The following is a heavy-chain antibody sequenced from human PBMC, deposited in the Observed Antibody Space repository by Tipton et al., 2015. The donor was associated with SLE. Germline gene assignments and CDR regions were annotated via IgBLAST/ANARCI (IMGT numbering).Heavy chain of an antibody. CDR1: GFTFSSYV. V-gene: IGHV3-23*01. CDR3: AREADGFDV. Sequence: SLRLSCAASGFTFSSYVMTWVRQAPGKGLEWVSSISGTGGGGHSYYADSVKGRFTISRDNPNNRLYLQMNSLKGGDTAVYYCAREADGFDVWGQGTMVTVSS. CDR2: ISGTGGGGHS. J-gene: IGHJ3*01.